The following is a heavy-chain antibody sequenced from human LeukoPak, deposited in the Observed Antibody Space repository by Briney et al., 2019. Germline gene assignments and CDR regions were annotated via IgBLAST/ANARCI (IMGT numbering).Heavy chain of an antibody. Sequence: GGSLRLSCAASGFTFSSYGMHWVRQAPGKGLEWVSSISGSYIYYADSVKGRFTISRDTAKNSLYLQMNSLRAEDTAVYYCASLYGGNSDYWGQGTLVTVSS. CDR2: ISGSYI. V-gene: IGHV3-21*01. J-gene: IGHJ4*02. D-gene: IGHD4-23*01. CDR1: GFTFSSYG. CDR3: ASLYGGNSDY.